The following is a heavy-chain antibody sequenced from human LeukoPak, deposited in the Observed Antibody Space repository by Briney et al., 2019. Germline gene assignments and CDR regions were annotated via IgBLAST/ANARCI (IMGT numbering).Heavy chain of an antibody. V-gene: IGHV3-15*04. CDR3: ATGGQVGATQPFDY. D-gene: IGHD1-26*01. CDR2: IESKTDGGTI. J-gene: IGHJ4*02. CDR1: GLTFSNAW. Sequence: GGSLRLSCAASGLTFSNAWMSWVRQAPGKGLEWVGRIESKTDGGTIDYAAPVKGRFTLSRDDSKNTLYLQMNSLKTEDTAVYYCATGGQVGATQPFDYWGQGTLVTVSS.